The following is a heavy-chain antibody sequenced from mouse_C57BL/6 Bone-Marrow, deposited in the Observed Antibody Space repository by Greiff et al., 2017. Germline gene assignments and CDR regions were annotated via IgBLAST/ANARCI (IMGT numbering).Heavy chain of an antibody. CDR3: TPFWYFDV. CDR1: GFNIKDVY. J-gene: IGHJ1*03. Sequence: VKLQQSGPELVRPGASVKLSCTSSGFNIKDVYMHWVKQRPEQGLEWIGWVDPENGDTEYASKFQGKATITADTSSNTAYLQLSSLTSEYTGVYYCTPFWYFDVWGTGTTVTVSS. CDR2: VDPENGDT. V-gene: IGHV14-4*01.